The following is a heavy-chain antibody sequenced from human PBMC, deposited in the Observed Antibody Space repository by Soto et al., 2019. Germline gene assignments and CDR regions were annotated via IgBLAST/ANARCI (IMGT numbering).Heavy chain of an antibody. CDR1: GFTFSSYG. CDR2: ISYDGSNK. CDR3: AKESSSWYLVIYYFDY. V-gene: IGHV3-30*18. J-gene: IGHJ4*02. D-gene: IGHD6-13*01. Sequence: QVQLVESGGGVVQPGRSLRLSCAASGFTFSSYGMHWVRQAPGKGLEWVAVISYDGSNKYYADSVKGRFTISRDNSKNTLYLQMNSLRAEDTAVYYCAKESSSWYLVIYYFDYWGQGTLVTVSS.